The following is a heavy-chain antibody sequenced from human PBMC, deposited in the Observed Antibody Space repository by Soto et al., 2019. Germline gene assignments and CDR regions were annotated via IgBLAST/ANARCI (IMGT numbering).Heavy chain of an antibody. Sequence: EVQLLESGGGLVQPGGSLRISCAASGFTFSSYAMSWVRQAPGKGLEWVSAISGSGGSTYYADSVKGRFTISRDNSKNTLYLQMNSLRAEDTAVYYCAKMPPKNIAVAGPGYFDYWGQGTLVTVSS. CDR1: GFTFSSYA. J-gene: IGHJ4*02. CDR2: ISGSGGST. V-gene: IGHV3-23*01. D-gene: IGHD6-19*01. CDR3: AKMPPKNIAVAGPGYFDY.